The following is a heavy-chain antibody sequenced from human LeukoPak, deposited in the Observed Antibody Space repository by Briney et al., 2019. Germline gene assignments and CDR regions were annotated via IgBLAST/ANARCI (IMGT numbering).Heavy chain of an antibody. CDR1: GFTFSSYW. J-gene: IGHJ4*02. CDR3: LCLGTITSAGTGY. V-gene: IGHV3-74*01. CDR2: INSDGSIT. Sequence: GGSLRLSCAASGFTFSSYWMRWVRQAPGEGLVWVSRINSDGSITNYADSVKGRYTISRDNAKSTLYLQMNSLRAEDTAVYYCLCLGTITSAGTGYWGQGTLVTVSS. D-gene: IGHD6-13*01.